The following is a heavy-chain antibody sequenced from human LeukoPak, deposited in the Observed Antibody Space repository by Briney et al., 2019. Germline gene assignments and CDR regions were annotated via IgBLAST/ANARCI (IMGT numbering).Heavy chain of an antibody. Sequence: SVKVSCKASVGTFSRYAISWVRPAPGQGLAWMGRIIPIFGTSNYAQKSQGRVTITTDESTNTAYMELSSLRSEDTAVYYCATEDTAMVRPYFDYWGQGTLVTVSS. CDR2: IIPIFGTS. V-gene: IGHV1-69*05. J-gene: IGHJ4*02. CDR3: ATEDTAMVRPYFDY. CDR1: VGTFSRYA. D-gene: IGHD5-18*01.